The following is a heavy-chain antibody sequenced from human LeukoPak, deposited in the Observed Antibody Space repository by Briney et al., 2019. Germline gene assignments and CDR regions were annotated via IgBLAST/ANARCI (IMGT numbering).Heavy chain of an antibody. CDR1: GFTFSSYS. Sequence: PGGSLRLSCAASGFTFSSYSMNWVRQAPGKGLEWVSSISSSSSDIYYTDSVKGRFTISRDNAKNSLYLQMNSLRAEDTAVYYCVTDYGGSSGAFDIWGQGTMVTVSS. V-gene: IGHV3-21*01. CDR3: VTDYGGSSGAFDI. CDR2: ISSSSSDI. J-gene: IGHJ3*02. D-gene: IGHD4-23*01.